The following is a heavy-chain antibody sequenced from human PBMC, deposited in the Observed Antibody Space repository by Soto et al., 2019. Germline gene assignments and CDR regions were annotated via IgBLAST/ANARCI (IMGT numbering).Heavy chain of an antibody. CDR1: GGSISSYY. CDR2: IYYSGST. D-gene: IGHD5-18*01. V-gene: IGHV4-59*01. Sequence: SETLSLTCTVSGGSISSYYWSWIRQPPGKGLEWIGYIYYSGSTNYNSSLKSRVTISVDTSKNQFSLKLSSVTAADTAVYYCARWGDTAMGHYYYGMDVWGQGTTVTVSS. J-gene: IGHJ6*02. CDR3: ARWGDTAMGHYYYGMDV.